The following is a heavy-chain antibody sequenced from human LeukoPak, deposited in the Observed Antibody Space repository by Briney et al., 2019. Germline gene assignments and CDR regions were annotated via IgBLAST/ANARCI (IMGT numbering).Heavy chain of an antibody. J-gene: IGHJ4*02. V-gene: IGHV1-2*02. CDR1: GNSFTGYY. D-gene: IGHD6-19*01. Sequence: ASVKVSCKASGNSFTGYYIQWVRQAPGQGLEWMGWINPNSGGTNYAQKFQGRVTMTRDTSISTAYMELSRLRSDDTAVYYCARESALFGGQWLVPAGYWGQGTLVTVSS. CDR3: ARESALFGGQWLVPAGY. CDR2: INPNSGGT.